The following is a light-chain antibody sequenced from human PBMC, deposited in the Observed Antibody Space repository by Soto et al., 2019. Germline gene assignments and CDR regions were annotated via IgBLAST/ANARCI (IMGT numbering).Light chain of an antibody. J-gene: IGKJ1*01. CDR3: LQYGSSPRT. CDR1: QSVSNNY. CDR2: GAS. Sequence: EIVLTQSPGTLPLSPGERATLSCRASQSVSNNYLTWYQQKPGQAPRLLIYGASSRATGIPDRFSGYGSGTDFTLTISRLEPEDFAVYYCLQYGSSPRTFGQGTKVDIK. V-gene: IGKV3-20*01.